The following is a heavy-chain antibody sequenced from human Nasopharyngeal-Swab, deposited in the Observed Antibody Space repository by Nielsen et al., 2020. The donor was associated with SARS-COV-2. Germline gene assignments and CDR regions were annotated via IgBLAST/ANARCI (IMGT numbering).Heavy chain of an antibody. D-gene: IGHD5-24*01. V-gene: IGHV1-2*06. J-gene: IGHJ4*02. CDR3: ARDSPASRGDY. CDR2: IGTNSGGT. CDR1: GYTFTAFS. Sequence: ASVKVSCKASGYTFTAFSIHWVRQSPGQGLEWVGRIGTNSGGTLYAQRFRGRVTMTRDTSVATAYMELSDLRSDDTAVYYGARDSPASRGDYWGQGTLVTVSS.